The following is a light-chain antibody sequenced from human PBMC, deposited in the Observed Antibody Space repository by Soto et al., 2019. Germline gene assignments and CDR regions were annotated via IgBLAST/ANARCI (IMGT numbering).Light chain of an antibody. CDR3: HQRSSWPIT. Sequence: IVLTHSPATLSLSPWEIATLSCRASQSVSSNLAWYQQKPGQAPRLLIYDASNRATGIPARFSGSGSGTDFTHTISSLEPEDFAVYYCHQRSSWPITFGQGTRLEIK. CDR1: QSVSSN. CDR2: DAS. V-gene: IGKV3-11*01. J-gene: IGKJ5*01.